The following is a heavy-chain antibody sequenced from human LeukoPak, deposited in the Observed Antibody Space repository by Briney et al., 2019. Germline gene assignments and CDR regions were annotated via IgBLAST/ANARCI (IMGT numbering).Heavy chain of an antibody. CDR2: IYYSGST. J-gene: IGHJ4*02. CDR3: ARHGKYSSSWYYFDY. CDR1: GGSISSYY. Sequence: SETLSLTCTVSGGSISSYYWSWIRQPPGKGLEWIGYIYYSGSTNYNPSLKSRVTISVDTSKNQFSLKLSSVTAADTAVYYCARHGKYSSSWYYFDYWGQGTLVTVSS. V-gene: IGHV4-59*08. D-gene: IGHD2-2*01.